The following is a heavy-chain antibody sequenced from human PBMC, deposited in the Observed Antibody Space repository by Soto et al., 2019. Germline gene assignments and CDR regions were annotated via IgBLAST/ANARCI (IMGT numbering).Heavy chain of an antibody. V-gene: IGHV2-5*02. CDR3: EHRAVLCSGGTCYSHPFDF. Sequence: QITLKESGPTLVKPTQTLTLTCTFSGFSLTTTGVGVGWIRQPPGKALEWLAIIYWDDDKRYSPSLKSMLTITKDTSKNQVVLTMTNMDPVYTATYFCEHRAVLCSGGTCYSHPFDFWGQGTLVTVSS. J-gene: IGHJ4*02. CDR2: IYWDDDK. CDR1: GFSLTTTGVG. D-gene: IGHD2-15*01.